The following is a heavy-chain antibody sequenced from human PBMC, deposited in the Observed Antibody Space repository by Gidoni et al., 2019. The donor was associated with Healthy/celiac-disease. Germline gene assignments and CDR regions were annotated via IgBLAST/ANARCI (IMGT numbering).Heavy chain of an antibody. Sequence: EVQLLESGGGLVQPGGSLRPSCAAPGFTFSSYAMTWVRQAPGKGREWVSSISGSGGSTYYADSVKGRFTISRDNSKNTLYLQMNSLRAEDTAVYYCAKGIYGSDPDGMDVWGQGTTVTVSS. J-gene: IGHJ6*02. D-gene: IGHD3-10*01. CDR2: ISGSGGST. V-gene: IGHV3-23*01. CDR3: AKGIYGSDPDGMDV. CDR1: GFTFSSYA.